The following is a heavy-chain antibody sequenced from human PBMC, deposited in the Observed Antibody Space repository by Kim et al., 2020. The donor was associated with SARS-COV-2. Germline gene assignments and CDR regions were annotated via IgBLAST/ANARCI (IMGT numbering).Heavy chain of an antibody. Sequence: SETLSLTCTVSGGSISSGGYYWSWIRQHPGKGLEWIGYIYYSGSTYYNPSLKSRVTISVDTSKNQFSLKLSSVTAADTAVYYCARVDVRLAPYYFDYWGQGTLVTLSS. CDR2: IYYSGST. CDR1: GGSISSGGYY. V-gene: IGHV4-31*03. J-gene: IGHJ4*02. D-gene: IGHD3-10*02. CDR3: ARVDVRLAPYYFDY.